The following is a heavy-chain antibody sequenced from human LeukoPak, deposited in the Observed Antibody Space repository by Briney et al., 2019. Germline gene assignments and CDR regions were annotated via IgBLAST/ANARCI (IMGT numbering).Heavy chain of an antibody. CDR3: AKDRDSSWFNWFDP. Sequence: PGGSLRLSCAASGFTFSSYAMSWVRQTPGKGLEWVSSISSSGRNTYYADSVKGRFTISRDNSENTLYLQVSSLRAEDTAVYYCAKDRDSSWFNWFDPWGQGTLVTVSS. D-gene: IGHD6-13*01. CDR2: ISSSGRNT. CDR1: GFTFSSYA. V-gene: IGHV3-23*01. J-gene: IGHJ5*02.